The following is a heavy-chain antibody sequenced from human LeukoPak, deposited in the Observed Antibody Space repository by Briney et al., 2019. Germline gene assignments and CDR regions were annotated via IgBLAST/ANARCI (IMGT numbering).Heavy chain of an antibody. Sequence: GGSLRLSCAASGFTVSSNYMSWVRQAPGKGLEWVSVIYSAGDTSYADSVKGRFTISRDNSKNTLYLQMDSLRAEDTAVYYRARGYSSTLFDYWGQGTLVTVSS. J-gene: IGHJ4*02. CDR1: GFTVSSNY. CDR3: ARGYSSTLFDY. D-gene: IGHD2-2*01. CDR2: IYSAGDT. V-gene: IGHV3-53*01.